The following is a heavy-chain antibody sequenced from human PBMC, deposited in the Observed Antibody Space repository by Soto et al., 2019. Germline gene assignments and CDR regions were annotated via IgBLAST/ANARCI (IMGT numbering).Heavy chain of an antibody. CDR1: GFTFSSYA. V-gene: IGHV3-23*01. J-gene: IGHJ4*02. CDR2: VGPSGAST. CDR3: ARSYYYDSTGYYRTFDY. Sequence: GGSLRLSCAASGFTFSSYAMSWVRQAPGKGLEWVSVVGPSGASTFYADSVRGRFTISRDNSESTLYLQMNSLRAADTALYFCARSYYYDSTGYYRTFDYWGPGTLVTVSS. D-gene: IGHD3-22*01.